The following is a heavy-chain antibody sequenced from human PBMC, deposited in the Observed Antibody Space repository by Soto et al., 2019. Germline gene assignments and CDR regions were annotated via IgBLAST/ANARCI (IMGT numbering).Heavy chain of an antibody. CDR2: IWYDGSNK. D-gene: IGHD3-3*01. V-gene: IGHV3-33*01. Sequence: GGSLRLSCAASGFTFSSYGMHWVRQAPGKGLEWVAVIWYDGSNKYYADSVKGRFTISRDNSKNTLYLQMNSLRAEDTAVYYCARAVLRFLEWLEHYYYYGMDVWGQGTTVTVSS. CDR3: ARAVLRFLEWLEHYYYYGMDV. CDR1: GFTFSSYG. J-gene: IGHJ6*02.